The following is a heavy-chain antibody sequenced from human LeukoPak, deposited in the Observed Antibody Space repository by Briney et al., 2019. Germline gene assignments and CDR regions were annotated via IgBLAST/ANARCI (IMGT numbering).Heavy chain of an antibody. CDR3: AKFAGSSRPHAEYFQH. CDR2: ISGSGGST. D-gene: IGHD3-16*01. CDR1: GFTFSIYT. Sequence: WGSLRLSCAASGFTFSIYTLSRVRQAPGKGLEWVSAISGSGGSTYYADSVKGRFTISRDNSKNTLYLQMNSLRAEDTAVYYCAKFAGSSRPHAEYFQHWGQGTLVTVSS. J-gene: IGHJ1*01. V-gene: IGHV3-23*01.